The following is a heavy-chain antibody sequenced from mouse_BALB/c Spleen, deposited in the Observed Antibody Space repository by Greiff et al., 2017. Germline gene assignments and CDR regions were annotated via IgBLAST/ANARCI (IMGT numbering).Heavy chain of an antibody. CDR1: GFTFSSYT. CDR2: ISSGGSYT. V-gene: IGHV5-6-4*01. J-gene: IGHJ4*01. CDR3: TRDDGYYDYYAMDY. D-gene: IGHD2-3*01. Sequence: EVQLMESGGGLVKPGGSLKLSCAASGFTFSSYTMSWVRQTPEKRLEWVATISSGGSYTYYPDSVKGRFTISRDNAKNTLYLQMSSLKSEDTAMYYCTRDDGYYDYYAMDYWGQGTSVTVSS.